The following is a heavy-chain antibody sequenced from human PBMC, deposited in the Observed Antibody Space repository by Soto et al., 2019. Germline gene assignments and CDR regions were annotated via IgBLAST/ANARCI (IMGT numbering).Heavy chain of an antibody. CDR3: ARGIVATITSFDYYYYGMDV. D-gene: IGHD5-12*01. Sequence: SETLSLTCAVYGGSFSGYYWSWIRQPPGKGLEWIGEINHSGSTNYNPSLKSRVTISVDTSKNQFSLKLSSVTAADTAVYYCARGIVATITSFDYYYYGMDVWGQGTTVTVSS. CDR2: INHSGST. CDR1: GGSFSGYY. J-gene: IGHJ6*02. V-gene: IGHV4-34*01.